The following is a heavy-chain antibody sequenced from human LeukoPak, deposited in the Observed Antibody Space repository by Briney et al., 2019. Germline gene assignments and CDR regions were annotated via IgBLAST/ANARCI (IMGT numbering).Heavy chain of an antibody. V-gene: IGHV1-2*06. CDR2: IDPNSGGT. CDR3: AKAGSRCWYSFDY. Sequence: ASVKVSCKASGYSFTGYYMHWVRQAPGQGLEWRGRIDPNSGGTNYAQKFQGRVTMTRDTSISTIYVELSSLTSDDTAVYYCAKAGSRCWYSFDYWGQGTLVTVSS. J-gene: IGHJ4*02. CDR1: GYSFTGYY. D-gene: IGHD6-13*01.